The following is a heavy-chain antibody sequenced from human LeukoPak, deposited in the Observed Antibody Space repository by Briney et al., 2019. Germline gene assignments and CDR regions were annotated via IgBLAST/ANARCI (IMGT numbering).Heavy chain of an antibody. D-gene: IGHD3-3*01. Sequence: PSETLSLTCPVSGGSISSYYWSWIRQPPGKGLEWIGYIYTSGSTNYNPSLKSRVTISVDTSKNQFSLKLSSVTAADTAVYYCARLDFWSGYSRYYFDYWGQGTLVTVSS. CDR2: IYTSGST. CDR1: GGSISSYY. J-gene: IGHJ4*02. V-gene: IGHV4-4*09. CDR3: ARLDFWSGYSRYYFDY.